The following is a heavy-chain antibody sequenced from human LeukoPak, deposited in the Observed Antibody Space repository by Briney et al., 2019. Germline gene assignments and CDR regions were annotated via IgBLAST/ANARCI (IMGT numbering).Heavy chain of an antibody. Sequence: SETLSLTFIISGGYISSYYCSWIRQPPGKGLEWIRDIYYSGSTNYNPSLKSRVTISVDTSKNQSSLKLSSVTAADTAVYYCARGPWFGGSPNWYFDLWGRGTLVTVSS. CDR3: ARGPWFGGSPNWYFDL. D-gene: IGHD2-15*01. V-gene: IGHV4-59*01. J-gene: IGHJ2*01. CDR1: GGYISSYY. CDR2: IYYSGST.